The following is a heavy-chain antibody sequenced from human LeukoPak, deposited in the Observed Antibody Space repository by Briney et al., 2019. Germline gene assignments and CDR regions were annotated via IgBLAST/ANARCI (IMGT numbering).Heavy chain of an antibody. CDR3: TASATPSSISSFDY. CDR2: SRYIGST. V-gene: IGHV4-39*01. D-gene: IGHD6-13*01. Sequence: SETLSLTCIVSGGSISNTNYYWGWIRQPPGKGLEWIGSSRYIGSTYYNPSLKSRVTISVDTSKNQFSLKLSSVTAADTAVYYCTASATPSSISSFDYWGQGTLV. CDR1: GGSISNTNYY. J-gene: IGHJ4*02.